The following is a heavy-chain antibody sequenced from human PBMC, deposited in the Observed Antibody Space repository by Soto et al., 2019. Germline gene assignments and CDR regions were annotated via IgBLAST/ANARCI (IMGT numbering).Heavy chain of an antibody. D-gene: IGHD3-16*01. Sequence: LRLSFAASGXTFSSYAMGWVRQAPGKGLEWVSAISGSGGSTYYADSVKGRFTISRDNSKNTLYLQMNSLRAEDTAVYYCAKDTSGCFDYWGQGTLVTVSS. J-gene: IGHJ4*02. CDR1: GXTFSSYA. V-gene: IGHV3-23*01. CDR2: ISGSGGST. CDR3: AKDTSGCFDY.